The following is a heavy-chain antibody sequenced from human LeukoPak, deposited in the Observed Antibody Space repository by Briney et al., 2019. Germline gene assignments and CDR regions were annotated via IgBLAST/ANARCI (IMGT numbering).Heavy chain of an antibody. CDR2: IYYSGST. CDR3: ARHDYGGNWNY. J-gene: IGHJ4*02. D-gene: IGHD4-23*01. Sequence: PSETLSLTCTVSGGSISSGSYYWGWIRQPPGKGLEWIGSIYYSGSTYYNPSLKSRVTISVDTSKNQFSLKLSSVTAADTAVYYCARHDYGGNWNYWGQGTLVTVSS. V-gene: IGHV4-39*01. CDR1: GGSISSGSYY.